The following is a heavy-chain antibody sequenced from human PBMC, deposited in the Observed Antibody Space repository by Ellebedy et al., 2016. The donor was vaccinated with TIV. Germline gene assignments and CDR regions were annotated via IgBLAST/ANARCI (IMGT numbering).Heavy chain of an antibody. CDR2: INQDGSDK. Sequence: GGSLRLSCAASGFTFNSYWMTWVRQAPGKGLEWVANINQDGSDKYYVDSVKGRFTIARDNAKNSLYLQMSSLGVEDTAVYYCARDGAYGDYAPGQYGMDVWGQGTTVIVS. CDR1: GFTFNSYW. CDR3: ARDGAYGDYAPGQYGMDV. D-gene: IGHD4-17*01. J-gene: IGHJ6*02. V-gene: IGHV3-7*01.